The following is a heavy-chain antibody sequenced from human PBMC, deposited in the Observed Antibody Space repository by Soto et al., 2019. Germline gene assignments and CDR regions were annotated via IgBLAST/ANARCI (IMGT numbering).Heavy chain of an antibody. CDR1: GGSISSGGYS. CDR3: DRASTYYYDSTGYSPYNWFVP. Sequence: SETLSLTCAVSGGSISSGGYSWSWIRQPPGKGLEWIGYIYHSGSTYYNPSLKSRVTISVDRSKNQFSLKLSSVTAADTAVYYCDRASTYYYDSTGYSPYNWFVPWGQGTLVTVSS. V-gene: IGHV4-30-2*01. J-gene: IGHJ5*02. D-gene: IGHD3-22*01. CDR2: IYHSGST.